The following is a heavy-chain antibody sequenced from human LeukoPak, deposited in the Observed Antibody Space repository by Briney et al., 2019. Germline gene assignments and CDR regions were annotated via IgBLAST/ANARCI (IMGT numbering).Heavy chain of an antibody. Sequence: PGGSLRLSCAAAGFTFSSYAMSWVRQAPGKGLEWVAVISYDGSNKYYADSVKGRFTISRDKSKNTLYLQMNSLRAEGTAVYYCARKCGGDYYSDGMDVWGQGTTVTVSS. CDR1: GFTFSSYA. J-gene: IGHJ6*02. D-gene: IGHD2-21*02. CDR2: ISYDGSNK. V-gene: IGHV3-30*03. CDR3: ARKCGGDYYSDGMDV.